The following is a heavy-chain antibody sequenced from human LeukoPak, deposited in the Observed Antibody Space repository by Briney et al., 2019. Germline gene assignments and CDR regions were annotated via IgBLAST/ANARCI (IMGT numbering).Heavy chain of an antibody. V-gene: IGHV4-34*01. CDR2: INHSGST. CDR1: GGSFSGYY. D-gene: IGHD5-24*01. CDR3: ARGFGEMATIEDY. Sequence: SETLSLTCAVYGGSFSGYYWSWIRQPPGKGPEWIGEINHSGSTNYNPSLKSRVTISVDTSKNQFSLKLSSVTAADTAVYYCARGFGEMATIEDYWGQGTLVTVSS. J-gene: IGHJ4*02.